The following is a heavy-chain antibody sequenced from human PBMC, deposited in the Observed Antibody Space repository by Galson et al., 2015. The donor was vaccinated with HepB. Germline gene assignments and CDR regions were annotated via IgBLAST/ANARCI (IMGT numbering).Heavy chain of an antibody. CDR1: GGSINSGGYS. V-gene: IGHV4-30-2*01. CDR3: ARDRRGGGGNFDS. CDR2: IYQSGNT. Sequence: TLSLTCGVSGGSINSGGYSWTWIRQPPGKGLEFIGYIYQSGNTFYNPSLKSRLTISLDRSENQFSLRLTSVTAADTAVYFCARDRRGGGGNFDSWGQGTLVTVSS. D-gene: IGHD4-23*01. J-gene: IGHJ5*01.